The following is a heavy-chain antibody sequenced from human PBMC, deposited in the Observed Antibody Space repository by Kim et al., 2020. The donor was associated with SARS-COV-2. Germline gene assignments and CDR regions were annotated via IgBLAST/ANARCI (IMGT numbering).Heavy chain of an antibody. V-gene: IGHV4-39*01. CDR3: ASRILDFDY. CDR1: GGSITSSNYY. Sequence: SETLSLTCTVSGGSITSSNYYWGWIRQPPGKGLEWIGSVYYSGSTYYNPSLKSRVSISVDTSKNQFSLKLTSVTAADSAVFYCASRILDFDYWGQGTLVT. J-gene: IGHJ4*02. CDR2: VYYSGST.